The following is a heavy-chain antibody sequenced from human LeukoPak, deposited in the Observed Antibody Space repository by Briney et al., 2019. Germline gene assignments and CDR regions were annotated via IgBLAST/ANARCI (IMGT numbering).Heavy chain of an antibody. J-gene: IGHJ5*02. CDR1: GNTFTSHY. CDR2: INPSGTST. CDR3: ARGLTGYYNNWFDL. Sequence: ATVTVSCKASGNTFTSHYIHWVRQAPGQGLEWMGIINPSGTSTSYAQKFQGRVTMTRDTSTRTVYMEPSSLTSEDTASYYCARGLTGYYNNWFDLWGQGTLVTVSS. D-gene: IGHD3-9*01. V-gene: IGHV1-46*01.